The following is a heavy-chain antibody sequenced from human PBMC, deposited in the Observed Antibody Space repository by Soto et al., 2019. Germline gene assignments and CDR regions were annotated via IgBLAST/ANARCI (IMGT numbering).Heavy chain of an antibody. CDR2: LSHDGSNK. CDR1: RFTFSTYG. CDR3: AKGTPGGYYYGMDV. J-gene: IGHJ6*02. V-gene: IGHV3-30*18. D-gene: IGHD2-2*01. Sequence: GGSLRLSCAASRFTFSTYGMHWVRQAPGKGLEWVAALSHDGSNKYYAGSVKGRFTISRDNSKNTLYLQMNSLRAEDTAVYYCAKGTPGGYYYGMDVWGQGTTVTVSS.